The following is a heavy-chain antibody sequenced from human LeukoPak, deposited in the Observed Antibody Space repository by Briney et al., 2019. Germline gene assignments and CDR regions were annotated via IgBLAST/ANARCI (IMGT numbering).Heavy chain of an antibody. Sequence: GGSLRLSCAASGFTFSDYYMSWIRQAPGKGLEWVSYISSSGSTIYYADSVKGRFTISRDNAKNSLYLQMNSLRAEDTAVYYCAKPMRDYYYYYGMDVWGKGTTVTVSS. J-gene: IGHJ6*04. V-gene: IGHV3-11*04. CDR1: GFTFSDYY. CDR3: AKPMRDYYYYYGMDV. CDR2: ISSSGSTI.